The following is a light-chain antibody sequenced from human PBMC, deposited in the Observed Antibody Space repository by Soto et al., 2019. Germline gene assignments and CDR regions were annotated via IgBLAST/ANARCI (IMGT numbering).Light chain of an antibody. J-gene: IGLJ2*01. CDR1: RGSVASNY. CDR2: RDD. V-gene: IGLV6-57*03. CDR3: QSYDRTNVV. Sequence: NFMLTQPHSVSESPGKTITISCARSRGSVASNYVQWFQQRPGSAPTTIIYRDDQRPSGVPDRFSASVDSSSNSASFTISGLKTEDEADYYCQSYDRTNVVFGGGTKLTVL.